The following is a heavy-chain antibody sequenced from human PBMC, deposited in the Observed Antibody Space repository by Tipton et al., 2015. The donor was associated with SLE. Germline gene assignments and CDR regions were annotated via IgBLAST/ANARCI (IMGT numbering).Heavy chain of an antibody. J-gene: IGHJ3*01. CDR2: ISNKGDSS. D-gene: IGHD2-2*01. CDR3: ARVYCGTNSCYEWDDAFDV. Sequence: GSLRLSCAASGFTFSDYPMHWVRQAPGKGLEYVSAISNKGDSSYYADSVKGRFTVSRDNSKNTLFLQMGSLRPEDMAVYYCARVYCGTNSCYEWDDAFDVWGQGTMVTVSS. CDR1: GFTFSDYP. V-gene: IGHV3-64*02.